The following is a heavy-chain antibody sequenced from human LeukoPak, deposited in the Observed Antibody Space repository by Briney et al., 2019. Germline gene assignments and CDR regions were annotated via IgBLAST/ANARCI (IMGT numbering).Heavy chain of an antibody. CDR1: GFTFSSYW. Sequence: GGSLRLSCAASGFTFSSYWMNWARQAPGKGLEWVSYISSSSSTIYYADSVEGRFTISRDNAKNSLYLQMNSLRAEDTAVYYCARDESISVDYGMDVWGQGTTVTVSS. CDR3: ARDESISVDYGMDV. V-gene: IGHV3-48*01. CDR2: ISSSSSTI. D-gene: IGHD3-3*02. J-gene: IGHJ6*02.